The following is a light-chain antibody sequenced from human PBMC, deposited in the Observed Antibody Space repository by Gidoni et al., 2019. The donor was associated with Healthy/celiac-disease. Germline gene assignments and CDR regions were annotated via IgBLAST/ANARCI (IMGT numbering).Light chain of an antibody. V-gene: IGKV1-5*03. CDR2: KAS. CDR3: QQYNSYWT. CDR1: QSISSW. J-gene: IGKJ1*01. Sequence: DIQMTQSPSTLSASVGDRVTITCRASQSISSWLDWYQQKPGKDPKLLIYKASSLESGVPSRFSGSGSGTEFTLTISSLQPDDFATYYCQQYNSYWTFGQGTKVEIK.